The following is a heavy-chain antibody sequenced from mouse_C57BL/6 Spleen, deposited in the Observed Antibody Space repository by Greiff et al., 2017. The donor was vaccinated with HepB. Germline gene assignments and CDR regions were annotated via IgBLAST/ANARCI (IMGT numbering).Heavy chain of an antibody. CDR3: ARDIGWGYFDY. Sequence: DVMLVESGGGLVKPGGSLKLSCAASGFTFSSYAMSWVRQTPEKRLEWVATISDGGSYTYYPDNVKGRFTISRDNAKNNLYLQMSHLKSEDTAMYYCARDIGWGYFDYWGQGTTLTVSS. CDR2: ISDGGSYT. J-gene: IGHJ2*01. V-gene: IGHV5-4*01. CDR1: GFTFSSYA. D-gene: IGHD2-2*01.